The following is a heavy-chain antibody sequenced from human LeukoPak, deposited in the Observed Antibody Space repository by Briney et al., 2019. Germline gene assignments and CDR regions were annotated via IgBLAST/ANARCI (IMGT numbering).Heavy chain of an antibody. CDR1: GFTFSTYW. J-gene: IGHJ4*02. CDR2: MNQDGSDK. V-gene: IGHV3-7*01. Sequence: GGSLRLSCAASGFTFSTYWMSWVRQAPGKGLEWVANMNQDGSDKYYVDSVKGRFSISRDNAKNSLYLQMNSLRAEDTAVYYCARDKIQARTLFDHWGQGTLVTVSS. D-gene: IGHD5-18*01. CDR3: ARDKIQARTLFDH.